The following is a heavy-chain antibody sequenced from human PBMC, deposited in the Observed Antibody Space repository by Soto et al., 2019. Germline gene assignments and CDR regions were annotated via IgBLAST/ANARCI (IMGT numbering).Heavy chain of an antibody. Sequence: QITLKESGPTLVKPTQTLTLTYTFSGSSLSTSGVGVGWIRQHPGKALEWLALIYWDDDKRYSPSLKSRLTITKDTPKNQVVLKMTNMDPVDTATYYCAHRRVGATPLRAFNIWGQGTMVTVSS. CDR3: AHRRVGATPLRAFNI. V-gene: IGHV2-5*02. J-gene: IGHJ3*02. D-gene: IGHD1-26*01. CDR2: IYWDDDK. CDR1: GSSLSTSGVG.